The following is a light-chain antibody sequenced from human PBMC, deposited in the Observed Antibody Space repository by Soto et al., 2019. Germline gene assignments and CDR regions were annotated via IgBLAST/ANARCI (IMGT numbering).Light chain of an antibody. CDR3: QQRSDWPLT. J-gene: IGKJ4*01. Sequence: EIVLTQSPAILSLSPGERVTLSCRASQSVSSYFAWYQQKLGLAPRLLIYDASTRAAGIQARFSGSGAGTDFALTYSSRRPDDFAVYYCQQRSDWPLTFVGGAKLDIK. V-gene: IGKV3-11*01. CDR1: QSVSSY. CDR2: DAS.